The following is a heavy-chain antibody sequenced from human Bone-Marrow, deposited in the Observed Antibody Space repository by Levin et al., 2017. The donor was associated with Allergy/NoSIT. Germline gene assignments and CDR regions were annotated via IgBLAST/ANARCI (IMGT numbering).Heavy chain of an antibody. V-gene: IGHV4-39*01. Sequence: PSETLSLTCTVSGGSISGSVNYFWGWIRQSPGKGLEWIGNIYYTGVPYKNPSLESRVAMPVDTSKNQFSLRLSSVTAADTAVYYCVRRVIGVTTKGRPFFDSGGQGTLVTVSS. D-gene: IGHD4-17*01. CDR2: IYYTGVP. CDR1: GGSISGSVNYF. J-gene: IGHJ4*02. CDR3: VRRVIGVTTKGRPFFDS.